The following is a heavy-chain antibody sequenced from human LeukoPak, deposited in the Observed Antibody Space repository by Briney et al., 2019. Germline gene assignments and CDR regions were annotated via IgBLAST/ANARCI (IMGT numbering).Heavy chain of an antibody. J-gene: IGHJ3*02. V-gene: IGHV4-34*01. CDR3: ARLRGYRAEDAFDI. Sequence: SETLSLTCIVSGSSMNSYYWSWIRQPPGKGLEWIGEINHSGSTNDNPPLKSRVTISVDTSKNQFSLNLSSVTAADTAVYYCARLRGYRAEDAFDIWGQGTMVTVSS. CDR1: GSSMNSYY. D-gene: IGHD5-18*01. CDR2: INHSGST.